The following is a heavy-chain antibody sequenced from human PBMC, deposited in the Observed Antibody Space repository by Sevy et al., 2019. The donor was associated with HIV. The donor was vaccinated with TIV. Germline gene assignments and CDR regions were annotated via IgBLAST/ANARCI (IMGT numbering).Heavy chain of an antibody. CDR3: ATGDISTGVIYALDT. J-gene: IGHJ3*02. CDR1: GYTLTELS. Sequence: ASVKVSCKVSGYTLTELSMHWVRQAPGKGLEWMGGFEPQDDETIYAQKFQGRVTMTEDTSTDTAYMELSSLTSEDTAVYYGATGDISTGVIYALDTWGQGTMVTVSS. CDR2: FEPQDDET. D-gene: IGHD3-16*02. V-gene: IGHV1-24*01.